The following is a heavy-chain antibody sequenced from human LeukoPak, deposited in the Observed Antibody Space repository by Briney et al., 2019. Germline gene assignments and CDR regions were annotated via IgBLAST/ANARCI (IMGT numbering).Heavy chain of an antibody. J-gene: IGHJ4*02. CDR1: GGSISSYY. CDR2: IYYSGST. CDR3: AGAPHTYYDFWSGSEFDY. V-gene: IGHV4-59*01. Sequence: SETLSLTCTVSGGSISSYYWSWIRQPPGEGLEWMGYIYYSGSTNYNPSLKSRVTISVDTSKNQFSLKLSSVTAADTAVYYCAGAPHTYYDFWSGSEFDYWGQGTLVTVSS. D-gene: IGHD3-3*01.